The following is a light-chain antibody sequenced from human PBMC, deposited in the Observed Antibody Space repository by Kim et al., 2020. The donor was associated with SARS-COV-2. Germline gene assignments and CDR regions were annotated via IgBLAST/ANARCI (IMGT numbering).Light chain of an antibody. Sequence: SYELTQPPSVSVFPGQTASITCSGDKLGDKYVFWYQQKPGQSPVLGNYQDTKRPSGIPERFSASNSGNTPTRTISGTQATDEADDYCQAWDSGTAVVFGGGTQLTVL. CDR3: QAWDSGTAVV. V-gene: IGLV3-1*01. J-gene: IGLJ2*01. CDR1: KLGDKY. CDR2: QDT.